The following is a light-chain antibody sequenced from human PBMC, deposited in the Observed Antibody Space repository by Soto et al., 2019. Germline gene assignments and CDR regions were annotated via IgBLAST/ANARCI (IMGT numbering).Light chain of an antibody. Sequence: DIQMTQSPSSLSASVGDRVTITCRASQGISHYLAWHHQKPWKVPNLLIYPASTLQSQVPSRFTGSGSGADFTLTISSLQTEDVATYYWPNCNSAPRTFGQGTKLAIK. CDR2: PAS. CDR3: PNCNSAPRT. V-gene: IGKV1-27*01. CDR1: QGISHY. J-gene: IGKJ2*02.